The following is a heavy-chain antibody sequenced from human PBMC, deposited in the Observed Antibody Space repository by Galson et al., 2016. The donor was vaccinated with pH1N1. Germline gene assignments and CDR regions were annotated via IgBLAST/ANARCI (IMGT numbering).Heavy chain of an antibody. CDR2: IYPGDSDT. Sequence: QSGAEVTKPGESLKISCKGSGSTFTSYWIGWVRQMPGKGLEWMGIIYPGDSDTRYSPSFQGQVTISADKSISTAYRQWRSLKAADAAMYYGARRDSRYGLDVWGQGTPVTVSS. J-gene: IGHJ6*02. CDR1: GSTFTSYW. V-gene: IGHV5-51*01. D-gene: IGHD3-22*01. CDR3: ARRDSRYGLDV.